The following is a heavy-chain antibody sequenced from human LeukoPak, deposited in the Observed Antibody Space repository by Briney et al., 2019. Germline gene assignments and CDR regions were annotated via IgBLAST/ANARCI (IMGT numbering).Heavy chain of an antibody. CDR2: IWYDGSNK. CDR1: GFTFSSYG. J-gene: IGHJ4*02. Sequence: GGSLRLSCAASGFTFSSYGMHWVRQAPGKGLEWVAVIWYDGSNKYYADSVKGRFTISRDNSKNTLYLQINSLRAEDTAVYYCARLYYYDSSGYSNDYWGQGTLVTVSS. D-gene: IGHD3-22*01. CDR3: ARLYYYDSSGYSNDY. V-gene: IGHV3-33*01.